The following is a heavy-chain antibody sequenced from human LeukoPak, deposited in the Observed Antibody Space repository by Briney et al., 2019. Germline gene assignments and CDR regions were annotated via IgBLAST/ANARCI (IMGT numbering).Heavy chain of an antibody. J-gene: IGHJ6*03. D-gene: IGHD2-2*01. V-gene: IGHV1-18*01. CDR2: ISAYNGNT. CDR1: GYTFTSYG. Sequence: GASVKVSCKASGYTFTSYGISWVRQAPGQGLEWMGWISAYNGNTNYAQKLQGRVTMTTDTSTSTAYMELRSLRSDDTAVYYCARVGRIVVVPAAFYYYYYMDVWGKGTTVTVSS. CDR3: ARVGRIVVVPAAFYYYYYMDV.